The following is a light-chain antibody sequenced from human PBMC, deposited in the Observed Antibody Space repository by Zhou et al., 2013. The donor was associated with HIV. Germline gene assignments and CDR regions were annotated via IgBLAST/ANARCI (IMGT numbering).Light chain of an antibody. J-gene: IGKJ2*01. CDR1: QGIATA. CDR3: QQFNNYPYT. Sequence: AIQLTQSPSSLSAFVGDRVTITCRASQGIATALAWYQQTSGKPPRLLIYGVSSLASGVPSRFSGSGSGTDFTLTISSLQSEDFATYYCQQFNNYPYTFGQGTKLEIK. V-gene: IGKV1D-13*01. CDR2: GVS.